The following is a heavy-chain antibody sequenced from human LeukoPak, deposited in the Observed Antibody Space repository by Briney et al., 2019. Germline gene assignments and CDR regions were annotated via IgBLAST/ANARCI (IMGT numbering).Heavy chain of an antibody. Sequence: GASVKVSCKASGYTFTSYDINWVRQATGQGLEWMGWMNPNSGNTSYAQKFQGRVTMTRNTSISTAYMELSSLRSEDTAVYYCARGLYCGGDCYHDAFDIWGQGTMVTVSS. V-gene: IGHV1-8*01. J-gene: IGHJ3*02. CDR2: MNPNSGNT. CDR3: ARGLYCGGDCYHDAFDI. CDR1: GYTFTSYD. D-gene: IGHD2-21*02.